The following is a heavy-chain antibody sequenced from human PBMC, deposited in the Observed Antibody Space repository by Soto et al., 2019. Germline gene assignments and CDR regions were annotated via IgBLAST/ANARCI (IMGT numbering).Heavy chain of an antibody. D-gene: IGHD4-17*01. CDR3: ARQRGNDYGDY. Sequence: EVPLVESGGGLVQPGGSLRLSCAASGFTFSDHYMDWVRQAPGRGLEWVGRIRSKANSYTTEYAASVKARFTISRDDSKNSLYLQMDSLKTEDTAVYYCARQRGNDYGDYWGQGTLVTVSS. J-gene: IGHJ4*02. V-gene: IGHV3-72*01. CDR1: GFTFSDHY. CDR2: IRSKANSYTT.